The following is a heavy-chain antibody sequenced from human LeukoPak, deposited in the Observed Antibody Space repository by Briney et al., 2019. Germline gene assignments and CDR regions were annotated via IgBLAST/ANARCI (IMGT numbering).Heavy chain of an antibody. V-gene: IGHV5-51*01. Sequence: KHGESLKISCKGSGYSFTSYWIGWVRQMPGKGLEWMGIIYPGDSDTRYSPSFQGQVTISADKSISTAYLQWSSLKASDTAMYYCARHPIVYGGYKRGGHHGNYFDYWGQGTLVTVSS. CDR1: GYSFTSYW. J-gene: IGHJ4*02. CDR2: IYPGDSDT. CDR3: ARHPIVYGGYKRGGHHGNYFDY. D-gene: IGHD5-12*01.